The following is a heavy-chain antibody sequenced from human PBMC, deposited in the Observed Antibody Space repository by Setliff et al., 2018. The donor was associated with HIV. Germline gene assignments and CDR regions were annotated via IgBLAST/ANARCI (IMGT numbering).Heavy chain of an antibody. J-gene: IGHJ5*02. D-gene: IGHD1-26*01. CDR1: GYSFSKYG. V-gene: IGHV1-18*01. Sequence: GASVKVSCKAPGYSFSKYGISWVRQAPGQGLEWMGWISAYNGNTNYAQKLQGRVTMTTDTSTSTAYMELTWLKPDDTAVYYCARNTPGIVPRRVGFDPWGQGTLVTVSS. CDR2: ISAYNGNT. CDR3: ARNTPGIVPRRVGFDP.